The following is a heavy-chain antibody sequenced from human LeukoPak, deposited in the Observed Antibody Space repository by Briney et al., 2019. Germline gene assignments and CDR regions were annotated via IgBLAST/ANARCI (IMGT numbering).Heavy chain of an antibody. CDR3: ARDSRYGGNPRYYYGMDV. CDR1: GFTFSSYA. V-gene: IGHV3-30-3*01. J-gene: IGHJ6*02. D-gene: IGHD4-23*01. CDR2: ISYDGSNK. Sequence: GGSLRLSCAASGFTFSSYAMHWVRQAPGKGLEWVAVISYDGSNKYYADSVKGRFTISRDNSKNTLYLQMNSLRAEDTAVYYCARDSRYGGNPRYYYGMDVWGRGTTVTVSS.